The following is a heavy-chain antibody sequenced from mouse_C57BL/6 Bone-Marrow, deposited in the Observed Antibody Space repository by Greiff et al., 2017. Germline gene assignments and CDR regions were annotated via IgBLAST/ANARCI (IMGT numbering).Heavy chain of an antibody. J-gene: IGHJ1*03. CDR2: ISSGGDYI. CDR1: GFTFSSYA. CDR3: TRDITTVRSGDWYFDV. V-gene: IGHV5-9-1*02. Sequence: EVKLMESGEGLVKPGGSLKLSCAASGFTFSSYAMSWVRQTPEKRLEWVAYISSGGDYIYYADTVKGRFTISRDNARKTLYLQMSSLKSEDTAMYYCTRDITTVRSGDWYFDVWGTGTTVTVSS. D-gene: IGHD1-1*01.